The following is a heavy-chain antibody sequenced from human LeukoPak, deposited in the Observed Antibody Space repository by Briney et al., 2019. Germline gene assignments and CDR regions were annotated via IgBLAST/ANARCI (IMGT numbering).Heavy chain of an antibody. CDR1: GFTFSNAW. D-gene: IGHD5-12*01. Sequence: SGGSLRLSCATSGFTFSNAWMNWVRQAPGKGLEWVAVISYDGSNEYYADSVKGRFTISRDNSKNTLYPQMNSLRAEDTAVYYCARGGIVATPGADFWGQGTLVTVSS. CDR2: ISYDGSNE. J-gene: IGHJ4*02. CDR3: ARGGIVATPGADF. V-gene: IGHV3-30*19.